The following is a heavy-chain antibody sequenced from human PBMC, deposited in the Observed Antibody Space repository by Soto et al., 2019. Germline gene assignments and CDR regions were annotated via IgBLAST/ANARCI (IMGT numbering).Heavy chain of an antibody. J-gene: IGHJ6*02. CDR3: ARYGYGCGLLYGGEQSRYGMDV. CDR2: IWYDGTKE. V-gene: IGHV3-33*08. CDR1: GFTFSSYA. Sequence: GPSLRLSSPASGFTFSSYAMHCVRQAPGKGLEWVAVIWYDGTKEYTAESVKGRFIISRSNSKNSLFLQMNSLRAEDTAVYYCARYGYGCGLLYGGEQSRYGMDVWGQGTTVTVCS. D-gene: IGHD5-18*01.